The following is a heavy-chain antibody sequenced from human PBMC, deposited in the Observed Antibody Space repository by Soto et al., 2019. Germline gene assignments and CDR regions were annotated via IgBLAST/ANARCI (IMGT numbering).Heavy chain of an antibody. CDR3: TRHDGNYRNVLDY. D-gene: IGHD4-17*01. CDR1: AGYVSGYD. CDR2: VRYTGST. Sequence: SETLSLTCTVSAGYVSGYDWSWIRQPPGKAPEWIGYVRYTGSTKYNPSLNHRVTISVDVSKNQFSLSLSSVTAVDTAVYYCTRHDGNYRNVLDYWGQGALVTVSS. J-gene: IGHJ4*02. V-gene: IGHV4-59*08.